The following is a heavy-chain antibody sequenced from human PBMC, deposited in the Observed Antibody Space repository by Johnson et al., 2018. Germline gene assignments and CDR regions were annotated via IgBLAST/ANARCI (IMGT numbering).Heavy chain of an antibody. D-gene: IGHD6-19*01. Sequence: QLVESGGGLVQPGGSLRLSCAASGFTFNDHYMDWVRQAPGKGLEWVCRLGNQGNSSTTEYAASVKGRFTISRDDSKNSLYLQMNSLRDEDTAVYYCAREGGFSSGWLIDYWGQGTLVSVSS. CDR3: AREGGFSSGWLIDY. J-gene: IGHJ4*02. V-gene: IGHV3-72*01. CDR2: LGNQGNSSTT. CDR1: GFTFNDHY.